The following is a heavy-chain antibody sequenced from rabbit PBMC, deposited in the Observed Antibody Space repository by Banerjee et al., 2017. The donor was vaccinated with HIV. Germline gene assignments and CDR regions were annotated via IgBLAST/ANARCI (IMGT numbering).Heavy chain of an antibody. CDR3: ARGDYWTYGGLGYTYGILGYYNL. V-gene: IGHV1S40*01. CDR2: IYTGGSGST. D-gene: IGHD6-1*01. CDR1: GFSFSGGYW. J-gene: IGHJ4*01. Sequence: QSLEESGGDLVKPGGTLTLTCTASGFSFSGGYWMGWVRQAPGKGRGWIASIYTGGSGSTYYASWAKGRFTISKTSSTTVTLQMTSLTAADTATYFCARGDYWTYGGLGYTYGILGYYNLWGQGTLVTVS.